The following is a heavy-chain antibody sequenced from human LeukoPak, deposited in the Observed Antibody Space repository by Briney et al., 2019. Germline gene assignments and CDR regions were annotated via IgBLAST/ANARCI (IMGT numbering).Heavy chain of an antibody. CDR3: AKDQWMT. J-gene: IGHJ5*02. CDR1: GFTFTSDA. Sequence: GRSLRLSCAASGFTFTSDAMNWVRQAPGKGLEWVSTISRHGDSTYYADSVKGRFTISRDNSKNTLFLQMSSLRAEDTAVYHCAKDQWMTWGEGVLVTVSS. V-gene: IGHV3-23*01. CDR2: ISRHGDST. D-gene: IGHD5-12*01.